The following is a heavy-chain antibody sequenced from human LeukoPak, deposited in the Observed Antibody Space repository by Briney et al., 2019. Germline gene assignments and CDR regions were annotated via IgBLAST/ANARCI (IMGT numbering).Heavy chain of an antibody. J-gene: IGHJ4*02. CDR1: RFTFSSYW. Sequence: GGYLRLYCAAYRFTFSSYWMLWVRQAPGKGLMWVSRINIGVSDTLYAESVKGRFTISRDNAKNTLYLQMNSVRAEDTAVYYCARGMATVTGPFDSWGQGTLVTVSS. CDR3: ARGMATVTGPFDS. D-gene: IGHD4-17*01. CDR2: INIGVSDT. V-gene: IGHV3-74*01.